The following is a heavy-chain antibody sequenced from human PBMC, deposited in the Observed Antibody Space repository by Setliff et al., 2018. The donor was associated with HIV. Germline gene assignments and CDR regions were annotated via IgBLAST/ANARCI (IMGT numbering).Heavy chain of an antibody. CDR3: ARLMPNWDYFDY. V-gene: IGHV4-4*02. CDR1: GASISSGNW. Sequence: SETLSLTCAVSGASISSGNWWSWVRQSPGKGLEWIGEIFHTGSTNYNPSLKSRVTISVDTSRNHFSLNVSSLTAADTALYFCARLMPNWDYFDYWGQGTQVTVSS. CDR2: IFHTGST. J-gene: IGHJ4*02. D-gene: IGHD2-2*01.